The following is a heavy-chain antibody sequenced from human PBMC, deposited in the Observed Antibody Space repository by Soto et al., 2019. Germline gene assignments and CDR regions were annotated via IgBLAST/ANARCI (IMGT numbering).Heavy chain of an antibody. Sequence: PGESLKISCKASGYSFTNYWIGWVRQMPGKGLEWMGIIYPGDSDTRYSPSFQGQVTISVDKSISTAYLQWSSLKAPDTAMYYCARRQLSGSGRHLDCWGQGTLVTVSS. CDR1: GYSFTNYW. CDR2: IYPGDSDT. CDR3: ARRQLSGSGRHLDC. J-gene: IGHJ4*02. V-gene: IGHV5-51*01. D-gene: IGHD3-10*01.